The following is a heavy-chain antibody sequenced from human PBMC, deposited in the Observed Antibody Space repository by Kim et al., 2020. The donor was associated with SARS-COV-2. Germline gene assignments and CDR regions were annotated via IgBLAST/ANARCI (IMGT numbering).Heavy chain of an antibody. CDR1: GYTFTGYY. V-gene: IGHV1-2*06. D-gene: IGHD2-15*01. CDR3: ARDNCSGGSCYSWWFDP. J-gene: IGHJ5*02. CDR2: INPNSGGT. Sequence: ASVKVSRKASGYTFTGYYMHWVRQAPGQGLEWMGRINPNSGGTNYAQKFQGRVTMTRDTSISTAYMELSRLRSDDTAVYYCARDNCSGGSCYSWWFDPWGQGTLVTVSS.